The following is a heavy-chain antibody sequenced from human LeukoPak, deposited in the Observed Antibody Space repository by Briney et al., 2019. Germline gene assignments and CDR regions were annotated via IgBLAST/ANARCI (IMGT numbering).Heavy chain of an antibody. J-gene: IGHJ4*02. D-gene: IGHD3-3*01. V-gene: IGHV4-38-2*02. CDR1: GYSISSGYY. CDR2: IYHRGST. CDR3: ARAYSRITIFGVVISNLSFDY. Sequence: SETLSLTCTVSGYSISSGYYWGWIRQPPGKGLEWIGSIYHRGSTYYNPSRKSRVTISVDTSKNQFSLKLSSVTAADTAVYYCARAYSRITIFGVVISNLSFDYWGQGTLVTVSS.